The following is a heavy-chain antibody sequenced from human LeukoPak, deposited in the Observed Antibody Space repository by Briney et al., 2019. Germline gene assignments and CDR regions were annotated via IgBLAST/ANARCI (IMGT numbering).Heavy chain of an antibody. V-gene: IGHV4-59*01. CDR3: ARERRSGTYYYFDY. J-gene: IGHJ4*02. CDR1: GGSISSYY. CDR2: IYYSGST. D-gene: IGHD3-10*01. Sequence: PSETLSLTCTVSGGSISSYYWSWIRQPPGKGLEWIGYIYYSGSTNYNPSLKSRVSMSVHTSKNQFSLKLSSVTAADTAVYYCARERRSGTYYYFDYWGQGILVTVSS.